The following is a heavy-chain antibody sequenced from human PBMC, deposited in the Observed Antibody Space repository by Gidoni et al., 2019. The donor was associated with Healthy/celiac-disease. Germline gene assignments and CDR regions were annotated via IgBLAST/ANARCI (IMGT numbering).Heavy chain of an antibody. CDR1: GYTFTTYY. J-gene: IGHJ4*02. CDR2: INPSGGRT. CDR3: AREGEYSGYDSAFDY. V-gene: IGHV1-46*01. Sequence: QVQLVQSGAEVKQPGASLKVSCTASGYTFTTYYIHLVRQAPGQGLEWMGIINPSGGRTSYAKKFQGRVTMTRDTSTSTVYMELSSLRSEDTAVYYCAREGEYSGYDSAFDYWGQGTLVTVSS. D-gene: IGHD5-12*01.